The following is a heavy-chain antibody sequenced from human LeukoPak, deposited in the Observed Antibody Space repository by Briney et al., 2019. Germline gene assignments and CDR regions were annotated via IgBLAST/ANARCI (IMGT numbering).Heavy chain of an antibody. CDR3: AREFLAAAGPYDY. Sequence: PGRSLRLSCAASGFTFSSYAMHWVRQAPGKGLEWVAVISYDGSNKYYADSVKGRFTISRDNSKNTLYLQMNSLRAEDTAVYYCAREFLAAAGPYDYWGQGTLVTVSS. J-gene: IGHJ4*02. CDR1: GFTFSSYA. D-gene: IGHD6-13*01. V-gene: IGHV3-30-3*01. CDR2: ISYDGSNK.